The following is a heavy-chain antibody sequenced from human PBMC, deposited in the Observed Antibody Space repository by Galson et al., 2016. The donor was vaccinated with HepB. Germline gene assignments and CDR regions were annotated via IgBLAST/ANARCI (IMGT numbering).Heavy chain of an antibody. CDR3: ARGAPDYYDSSGYYYAMDGAYYFDD. D-gene: IGHD3-22*01. Sequence: ETLSLTCTVSGGSISSSSYYWGWIRQPPGKGLECIGSIYYSGRTYYNPSLKSRVTISVDTSKNQFSLKLSSVTAADAAVYYCARGAPDYYDSSGYYYAMDGAYYFDDWGQGTLVTVSS. CDR1: GGSISSSSYY. J-gene: IGHJ4*02. V-gene: IGHV4-39*01. CDR2: IYYSGRT.